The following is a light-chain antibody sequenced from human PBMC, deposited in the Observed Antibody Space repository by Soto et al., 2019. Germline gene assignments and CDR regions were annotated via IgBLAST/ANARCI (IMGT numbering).Light chain of an antibody. Sequence: EIVMTQSPATLSVSPGERATLSCTASQSVSSNLAWYQQKPGQAPRLLIYGASTRATGIPARFSGSGSGTEFTLTISSLQSEDFAVYYCQQYNNWPPWTLGQGTKVEIK. CDR3: QQYNNWPPWT. V-gene: IGKV3-15*01. CDR2: GAS. CDR1: QSVSSN. J-gene: IGKJ1*01.